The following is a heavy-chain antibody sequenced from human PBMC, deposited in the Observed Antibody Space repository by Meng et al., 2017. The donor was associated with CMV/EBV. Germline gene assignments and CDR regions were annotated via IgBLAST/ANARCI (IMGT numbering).Heavy chain of an antibody. V-gene: IGHV1-46*01. D-gene: IGHD3-3*01. Sequence: HVALAQSGCDVKNPAAQVQVPCYSSGYTFTIPSIHWLLPAPGQGHEWMGIINPSGGSTSYEQKFQGRVTMIRDTSTSTVYMELSSLRSEDTAVYYCARESSYDFSHDYWGQGTLVTVSS. J-gene: IGHJ4*02. CDR2: INPSGGST. CDR1: GYTFTIPS. CDR3: ARESSYDFSHDY.